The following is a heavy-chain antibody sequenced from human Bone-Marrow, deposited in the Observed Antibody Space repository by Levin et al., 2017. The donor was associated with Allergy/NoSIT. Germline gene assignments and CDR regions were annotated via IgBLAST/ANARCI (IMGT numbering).Heavy chain of an antibody. D-gene: IGHD2-2*01. Sequence: GESLKISCAASGFRLSDHAMHWVRQAPGKGLEWVAITSYSGTNKYYADSVKGRFTISRDNSKNTLYLQMNSLRGEDTAIYYCARDASASSNYFDYWGQGTLVTVSS. V-gene: IGHV3-30*04. CDR1: GFRLSDHA. CDR3: ARDASASSNYFDY. J-gene: IGHJ4*02. CDR2: TSYSGTNK.